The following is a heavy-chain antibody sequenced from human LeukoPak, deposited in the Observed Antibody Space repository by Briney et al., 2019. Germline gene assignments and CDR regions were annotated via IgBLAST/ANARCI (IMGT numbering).Heavy chain of an antibody. V-gene: IGHV1-2*06. CDR1: GYTFTGYY. CDR3: ARDDLRYCSGGSCYTSGNWFDP. CDR2: INPNSGGT. D-gene: IGHD2-15*01. J-gene: IGHJ5*02. Sequence: ASVKVSCKASGYTFTGYYMHWVRQAPGQGLEWMGRINPNSGGTNYAQKFQGRVTMTRDTSISTAYMELSRLRSDDTAVYYCARDDLRYCSGGSCYTSGNWFDPWGQGTLVTVSS.